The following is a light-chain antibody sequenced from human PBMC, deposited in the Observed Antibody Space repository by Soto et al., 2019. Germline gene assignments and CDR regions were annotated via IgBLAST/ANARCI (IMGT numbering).Light chain of an antibody. CDR2: GAS. Sequence: EIVMTQPPATTSVSPGERVTLSCRASQSVSSNLAWYQQKPGQAPRLLIYGASSRATGIPARFSGSGSGTEFTLTISSLQSEDFAVYYCQQYNNWPLTFGGGTNVEIK. CDR3: QQYNNWPLT. CDR1: QSVSSN. V-gene: IGKV3-15*01. J-gene: IGKJ4*01.